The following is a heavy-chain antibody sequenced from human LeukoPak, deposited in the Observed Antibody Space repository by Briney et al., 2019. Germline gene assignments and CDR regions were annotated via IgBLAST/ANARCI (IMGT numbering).Heavy chain of an antibody. J-gene: IGHJ5*02. D-gene: IGHD5-12*01. CDR2: INHSGST. CDR3: ARVRRIGASLGWFDP. V-gene: IGHV4-34*01. CDR1: GGSFSGYY. Sequence: NPSETLSLTCAVYGGSFSGYYWSWIRQPPGKGLEWIGEINHSGSTNYNPSLKSRVTISVDTSKNQFSLKLSSVTAADTAVYYCARVRRIGASLGWFDPWGQGTLVTVSS.